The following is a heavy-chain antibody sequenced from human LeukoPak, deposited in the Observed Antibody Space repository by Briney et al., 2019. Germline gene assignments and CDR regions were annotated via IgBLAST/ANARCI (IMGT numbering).Heavy chain of an antibody. Sequence: ASVKVSCKASGYTFTGYYMHWVRQAPGQGLEWMGWINPNSGGTIYAQKFQGRVTMTRDTSINTAYMELSRLKSDDTAVYYCARGGDSSSWYGWFDPWGQGTLVTVSS. CDR3: ARGGDSSSWYGWFDP. D-gene: IGHD6-13*01. V-gene: IGHV1-2*02. CDR2: INPNSGGT. CDR1: GYTFTGYY. J-gene: IGHJ5*02.